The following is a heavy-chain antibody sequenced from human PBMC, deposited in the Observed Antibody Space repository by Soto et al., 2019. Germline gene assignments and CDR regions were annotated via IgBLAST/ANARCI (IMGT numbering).Heavy chain of an antibody. Sequence: PGGSLRLSCAASGFTFNNYAMNWVRQAPGKGLEWVATISATGGSTYYADSVKGRFTISRDNSKNTLYLQMNSLRAEDTAVYYCAKGHKGSGSYLFLFDYWGQGTLVTVSS. J-gene: IGHJ4*02. CDR3: AKGHKGSGSYLFLFDY. V-gene: IGHV3-23*01. CDR1: GFTFNNYA. D-gene: IGHD3-10*01. CDR2: ISATGGST.